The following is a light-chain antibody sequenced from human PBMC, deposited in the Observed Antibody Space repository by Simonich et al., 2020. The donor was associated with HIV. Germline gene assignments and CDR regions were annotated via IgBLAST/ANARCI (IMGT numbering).Light chain of an antibody. J-gene: IGKJ1*01. CDR2: DAS. Sequence: IVLTQSPATLTLSPGERATLSCGASQSLSSDFLAWYQQKPGLAPMRPIYDASLRATGIPDRFSGSGSGTDFTLTISSLEPEDFAVYYCQQYDISPSVGQGTKVEIK. V-gene: IGKV3D-20*01. CDR3: QQYDISPS. CDR1: QSLSSDF.